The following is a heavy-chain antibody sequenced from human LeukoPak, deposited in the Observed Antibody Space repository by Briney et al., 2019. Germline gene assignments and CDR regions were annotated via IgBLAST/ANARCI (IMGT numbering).Heavy chain of an antibody. CDR1: GFTFTKAW. CDR2: IKSKTDGGTT. CDR3: TTDFRRGYTYGNHDY. V-gene: IGHV3-15*01. Sequence: PGGSLRLSCAASGFTFTKAWMSWVRQAPGKGREWVGRIKSKTDGGTTDYAAPVRGRFTISRDDSKNTLYMQMNSLKNEDTAVYYCTTDFRRGYTYGNHDYWGQGTLVTVSS. J-gene: IGHJ4*02. D-gene: IGHD5-18*01.